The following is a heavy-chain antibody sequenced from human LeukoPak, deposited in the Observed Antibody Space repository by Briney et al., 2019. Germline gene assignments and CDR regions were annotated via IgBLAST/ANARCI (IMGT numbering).Heavy chain of an antibody. J-gene: IGHJ6*02. CDR2: VYYSGST. D-gene: IGHD2-2*01. V-gene: IGHV4-59*02. CDR1: GGSVSGYY. Sequence: SETLSLTCVVSGGSVSGYYWGWIRQPPGRGLEWIGYVYYSGSTNYNPSFKSRITISVDTSRNQFSLQLSSVTAADTAVYYCARWVNIVVVPAASHGMDVWGQGTTVTVSS. CDR3: ARWVNIVVVPAASHGMDV.